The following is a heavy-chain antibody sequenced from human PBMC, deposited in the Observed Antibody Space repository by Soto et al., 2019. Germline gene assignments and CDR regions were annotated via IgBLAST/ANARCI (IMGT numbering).Heavy chain of an antibody. CDR1: GFTFSSYA. D-gene: IGHD3-10*01. Sequence: GGSLRLSCAASGFTFSSYAMHWVRQAPGKGLEWVSAISGNGSSTYYADSVKGRFTISRDNSKNTLYLQMNSLRAEDTAVYYCAKPGGSGSYRYYYYGMDVWGQGTTVTVSS. CDR3: AKPGGSGSYRYYYYGMDV. V-gene: IGHV3-23*01. J-gene: IGHJ6*02. CDR2: ISGNGSST.